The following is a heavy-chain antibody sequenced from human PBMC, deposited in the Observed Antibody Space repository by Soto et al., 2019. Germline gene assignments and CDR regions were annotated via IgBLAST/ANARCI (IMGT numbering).Heavy chain of an antibody. CDR3: ASHVLGVVVVAAEFDP. CDR1: GGSISSSSYY. Sequence: QLQLQESGPGLVKPSETLSLTCTVSGGSISSSSYYWGWIRQPPGKGLEWIGSIYYSGSTYYNPSLKRRVTIAVDTSKNQFSLKLSFVTAADTAVYYCASHVLGVVVVAAEFDPWGQGTLVTVSS. J-gene: IGHJ5*02. CDR2: IYYSGST. V-gene: IGHV4-39*01. D-gene: IGHD2-15*01.